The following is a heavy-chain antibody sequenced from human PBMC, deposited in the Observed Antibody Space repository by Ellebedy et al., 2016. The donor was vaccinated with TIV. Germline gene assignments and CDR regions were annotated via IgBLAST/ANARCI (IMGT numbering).Heavy chain of an antibody. D-gene: IGHD3-22*01. CDR2: ISYDGTTK. CDR3: ATSAVGHSHGYYFDY. V-gene: IGHV3-30-3*01. J-gene: IGHJ4*02. Sequence: GESLKISCAASGFTVSSNYMNWVRLAPGKGLEWVTLISYDGTTKYNADSVKGRFTISRDNSKNTVYLQMNSLRAEDTALYYCATSAVGHSHGYYFDYWGQGTLVTVSA. CDR1: GFTVSSNY.